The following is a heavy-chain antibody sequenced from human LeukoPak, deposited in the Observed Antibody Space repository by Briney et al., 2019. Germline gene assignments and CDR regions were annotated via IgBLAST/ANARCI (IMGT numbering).Heavy chain of an antibody. CDR2: IYSGGST. Sequence: PGRSLRLSCAASGFTVSSNYMSWVRQAPGKGLEWVSVIYSGGSTYYADSVKGRFTISRDNSKNTLYLQMNSLRAEDTAVYYCAGCLNTIFGVVDAFDIWGQGTMVTVSS. V-gene: IGHV3-66*02. J-gene: IGHJ3*02. D-gene: IGHD3-3*01. CDR1: GFTVSSNY. CDR3: AGCLNTIFGVVDAFDI.